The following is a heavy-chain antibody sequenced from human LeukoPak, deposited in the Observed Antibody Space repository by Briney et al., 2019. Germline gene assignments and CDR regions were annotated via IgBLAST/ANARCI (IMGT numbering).Heavy chain of an antibody. CDR2: IYWNDDK. CDR3: AHKGDFWSGKRDAFDI. CDR1: GSSLSTSGVS. V-gene: IGHV2-5*01. Sequence: SGPTLVNPTQTLTLTCTFSGSSLSTSGVSVGWIRQPPGKALEWLALIYWNDDKRYSPSLKSRLTITKDTSKNQVVLTMTNMDPVDTATYYCAHKGDFWSGKRDAFDIWGQGTMVTVSS. D-gene: IGHD3-3*01. J-gene: IGHJ3*02.